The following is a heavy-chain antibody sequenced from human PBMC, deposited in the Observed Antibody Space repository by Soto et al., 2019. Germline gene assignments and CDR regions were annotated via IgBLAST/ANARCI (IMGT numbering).Heavy chain of an antibody. CDR1: GYTFTSYY. CDR2: INPSGGST. J-gene: IGHJ5*02. V-gene: IGHV1-46*01. Sequence: QVQLVQSGAEVKKPGASVKVSCKASGYTFTSYYMHWVRQAPGQGLEWMGIINPSGGSTSYAQKFQGRVTMTRDTSTSTVYMELSSLRSEDTAVYYCARDDYYDSSGYYETTYNWFDPWGQGTLVTVSS. CDR3: ARDDYYDSSGYYETTYNWFDP. D-gene: IGHD3-22*01.